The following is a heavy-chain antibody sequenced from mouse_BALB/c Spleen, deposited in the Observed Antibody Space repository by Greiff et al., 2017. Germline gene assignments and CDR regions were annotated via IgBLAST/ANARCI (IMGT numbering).Heavy chain of an antibody. CDR1: GFTFSSYG. J-gene: IGHJ2*01. V-gene: IGHV5-6*01. CDR3: ARHDYYGSSPGCFDY. D-gene: IGHD1-1*01. Sequence: EVKVVESGGDLVKPGGSLKLSCAASGFTFSSYGMSWVRQTPDKRLEWVATISSGGSYTYYPDSVKGRFTISRDNAKNTLYLQMSSLKSEDTAMYYCARHDYYGSSPGCFDYWGQGTTLTVSS. CDR2: ISSGGSYT.